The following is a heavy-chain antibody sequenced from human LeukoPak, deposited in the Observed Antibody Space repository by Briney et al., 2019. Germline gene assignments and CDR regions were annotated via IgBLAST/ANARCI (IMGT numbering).Heavy chain of an antibody. CDR1: GGSISSSSYY. D-gene: IGHD1-26*01. V-gene: IGHV4-39*07. Sequence: PSETPSLTCTVSGGSISSSSYYWGWIRQPPGKGLEWIGSIYYSGSTYYNPSLKSRVTISVDTSKNQFSLKLSSVTAADTAVYYCARVGIVGVPTNYYYYMDVWGKGTTVTVSS. CDR3: ARVGIVGVPTNYYYYMDV. J-gene: IGHJ6*03. CDR2: IYYSGST.